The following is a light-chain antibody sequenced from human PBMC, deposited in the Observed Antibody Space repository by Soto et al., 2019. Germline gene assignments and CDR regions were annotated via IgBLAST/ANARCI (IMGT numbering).Light chain of an antibody. CDR1: QSISSNY. Sequence: EIVLTQSPGTLSLSPGERATLSCRASQSISSNYLSWYQQKPGQAPRLLIYGASSRATGVPDRFDGRGSGTDFTLIISRLEPKDFAVYYCQQYSLSLTFGGGTKVEI. V-gene: IGKV3-20*01. CDR2: GAS. CDR3: QQYSLSLT. J-gene: IGKJ4*01.